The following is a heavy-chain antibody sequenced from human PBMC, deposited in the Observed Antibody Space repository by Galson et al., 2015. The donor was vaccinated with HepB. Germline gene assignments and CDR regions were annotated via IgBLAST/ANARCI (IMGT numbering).Heavy chain of an antibody. J-gene: IGHJ4*02. CDR1: RFSLSSYA. D-gene: IGHD3-3*01. CDR3: AKGTITNFGVVILAFDD. Sequence: GSLRLSCAASRFSLSSYAMSWVRQAPGKGLQWVSALSAGGGTTYYADSVKGRFTISGDNSKNTLYLQMNSLRAEDTAVYFCAKGTITNFGVVILAFDDWGQGNMVTVSS. CDR2: LSAGGGTT. V-gene: IGHV3-23*01.